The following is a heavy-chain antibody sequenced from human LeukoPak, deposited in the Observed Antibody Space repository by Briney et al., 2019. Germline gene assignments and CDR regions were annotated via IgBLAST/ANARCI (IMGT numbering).Heavy chain of an antibody. V-gene: IGHV4-34*01. CDR2: INHSGST. CDR3: VGDGYNKGDY. J-gene: IGHJ4*02. CDR1: GGSFSAYY. Sequence: PSETLSLTCTVYGGSFSAYYWSWIRQPPEKGLEWIGEINHSGSTNYNPSLKSRVTISVDTSKNQFSLKLTSVTAADTAVYYCVGDGYNKGDYWGQGTLVTVSS. D-gene: IGHD5-24*01.